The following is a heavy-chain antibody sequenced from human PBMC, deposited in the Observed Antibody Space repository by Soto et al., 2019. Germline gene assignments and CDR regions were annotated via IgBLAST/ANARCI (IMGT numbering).Heavy chain of an antibody. CDR2: INHSGST. CDR3: ASKASSSGWYTWMPYYYGMDV. J-gene: IGHJ6*02. CDR1: GGSFSVYY. Sequence: SEPLSLTCAGYGGSFSVYYWSWIRQPPGKGLEWIGEINHSGSTNYNPSLKSRVTISVDTSKNQFSLKLSSVTAADTAVYYCASKASSSGWYTWMPYYYGMDVWGQGTTVTVSS. D-gene: IGHD6-19*01. V-gene: IGHV4-34*01.